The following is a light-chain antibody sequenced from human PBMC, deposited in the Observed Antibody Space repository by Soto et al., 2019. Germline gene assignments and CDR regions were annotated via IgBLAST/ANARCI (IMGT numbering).Light chain of an antibody. CDR3: QSYDGSLSGWV. J-gene: IGLJ3*02. V-gene: IGLV1-40*01. CDR1: SSNIGAGYD. Sequence: QSVLTQPPSVSGAPGQRVTISCTESSSNIGAGYDVHWYQQLPGTAPKLLIYGNSNRPSGVPDRFSGSKSGTSASLAITGRQAEDEADYYCQSYDGSLSGWVFGGGTKLTVL. CDR2: GNS.